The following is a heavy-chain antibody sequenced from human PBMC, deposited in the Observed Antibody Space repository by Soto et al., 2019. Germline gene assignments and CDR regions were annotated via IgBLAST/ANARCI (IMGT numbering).Heavy chain of an antibody. J-gene: IGHJ4*02. V-gene: IGHV3-48*02. Sequence: VQLVESGGGSVQPGGSLRLSCAASGFIFSHSNMNWVRHAPGRGLEWVSYISSSSRTISYADSVRGRFTISRDNAKDSLYLQMNSLKDEDTAIYYCARVDDSSGWYVFDYWGLGTLVTVSS. CDR1: GFIFSHSN. D-gene: IGHD6-19*01. CDR3: ARVDDSSGWYVFDY. CDR2: ISSSSRTI.